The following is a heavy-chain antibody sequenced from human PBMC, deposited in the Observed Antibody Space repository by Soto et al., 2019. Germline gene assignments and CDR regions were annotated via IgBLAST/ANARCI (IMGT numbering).Heavy chain of an antibody. Sequence: PGWSLRLSCAASGFTFSTYTMNLFRQAPGKGLEWVSAITGGSNTYYADSVKGRFTISRDNSKKTLYLQMNSLRVEDTAVYYCAKGSGSHYDYFDYWGRGTLVTVSS. CDR2: ITGGSNT. CDR3: AKGSGSHYDYFDY. V-gene: IGHV3-23*01. J-gene: IGHJ4*02. CDR1: GFTFSTYT. D-gene: IGHD1-26*01.